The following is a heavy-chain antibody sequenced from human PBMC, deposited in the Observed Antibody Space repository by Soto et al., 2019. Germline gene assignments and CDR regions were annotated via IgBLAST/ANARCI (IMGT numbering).Heavy chain of an antibody. CDR2: ILPSGTT. J-gene: IGHJ4*02. V-gene: IGHV4-30-2*01. CDR1: GGSLSGATYS. Sequence: SETLSLTCGVSGGSLSGATYSWNWIRQPPGKGLEWIGYILPSGTTYYNPSLKSRVTISIDVSKNQFSLSLRSLTAADTAVYYCARSREFDYWSQGTLVTVSS. CDR3: ARSREFDY.